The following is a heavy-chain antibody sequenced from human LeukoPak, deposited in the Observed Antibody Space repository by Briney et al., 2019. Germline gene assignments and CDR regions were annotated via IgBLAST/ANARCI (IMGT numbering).Heavy chain of an antibody. D-gene: IGHD3/OR15-3a*01. J-gene: IGHJ4*02. CDR3: AKDVLPYARRSRTGNFDY. Sequence: PGGSLRLSCAASGFTFSSYGMSWVRQAPGKGLEWVSAISGSGGSTYYADSVKGRFTISRDNSKNTLYLQMNSLRAEDTAVYYCAKDVLPYARRSRTGNFDYWGQGTLVTVSS. CDR2: ISGSGGST. CDR1: GFTFSSYG. V-gene: IGHV3-23*01.